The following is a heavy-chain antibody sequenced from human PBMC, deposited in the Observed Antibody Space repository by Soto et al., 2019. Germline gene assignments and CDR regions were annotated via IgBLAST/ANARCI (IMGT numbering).Heavy chain of an antibody. Sequence: SETLSLTCTASGGSISSSSYYWGWIRQTPGKGLEWIGSIYHSGQTHYNPSLKSRVTISIDTSRSQFSLKVSSVTAADTAVYYCARRERVARVGHWGQGTLVTVSS. CDR3: ARRERVARVGH. J-gene: IGHJ4*02. CDR1: GGSISSSSYY. D-gene: IGHD2-15*01. CDR2: IYHSGQT. V-gene: IGHV4-39*01.